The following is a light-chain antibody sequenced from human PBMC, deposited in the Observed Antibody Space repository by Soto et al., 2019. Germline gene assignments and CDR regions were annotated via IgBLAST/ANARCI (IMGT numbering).Light chain of an antibody. CDR2: AAS. CDR3: QQSYSNPRT. V-gene: IGKV1-39*01. J-gene: IGKJ1*01. Sequence: IQLTQSPSSLSASVGDRVTITCRASQGISSYLAWYQQTKGKAPKLLIYAASTLQSGVPSRFRGIGSGTDFTLTISSLQPEDFETYYCQQSYSNPRTFGQGTKVDIK. CDR1: QGISSY.